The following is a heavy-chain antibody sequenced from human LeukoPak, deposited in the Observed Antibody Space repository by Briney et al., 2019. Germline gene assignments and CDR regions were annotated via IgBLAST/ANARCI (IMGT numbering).Heavy chain of an antibody. CDR2: IRSKANTYAT. CDR3: TREYDFWSQGAGYFDY. D-gene: IGHD3-3*01. CDR1: GFIFSGSA. J-gene: IGHJ4*02. V-gene: IGHV3-73*01. Sequence: QPGGSLRLSCAASGFIFSGSAMHWVRQASGKGLEWVGRIRSKANTYATAYAASVKGRFTISRDDSKNTAYLQMNSLKTEDTAVYYCTREYDFWSQGAGYFDYWGQGTLVTVSS.